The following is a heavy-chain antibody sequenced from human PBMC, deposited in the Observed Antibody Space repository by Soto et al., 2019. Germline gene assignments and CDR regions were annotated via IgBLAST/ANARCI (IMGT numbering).Heavy chain of an antibody. CDR2: IWYDGSNK. CDR3: SRGALTSDAFDI. CDR1: GFTFSSYG. Sequence: GGSLRLSCAASGFTFSSYGMHWVRQAPGKGLEWVAVIWYDGSNKYYADSVKGRFTISRDNSKNTLYLQMNSLRAEDTAVYYCSRGALTSDAFDIWVQGTMVTVSS. J-gene: IGHJ3*02. V-gene: IGHV3-33*01.